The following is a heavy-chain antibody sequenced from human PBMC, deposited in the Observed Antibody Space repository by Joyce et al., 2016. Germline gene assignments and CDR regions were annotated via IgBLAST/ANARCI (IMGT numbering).Heavy chain of an antibody. D-gene: IGHD6-19*01. V-gene: IGHV2-5*01. Sequence: QITLKESGPTLVKPTQTLTLTCTFSGFSLSSRAVGVGWIRQPPQKSLEWLALIYWNDDNRYSPSLRSRLTVTKDTSKNQVVLTMTNLDPVDTATYYCAHGSGWLFDYWGPGTPVTVSS. CDR3: AHGSGWLFDY. J-gene: IGHJ4*02. CDR1: GFSLSSRAVG. CDR2: IYWNDDN.